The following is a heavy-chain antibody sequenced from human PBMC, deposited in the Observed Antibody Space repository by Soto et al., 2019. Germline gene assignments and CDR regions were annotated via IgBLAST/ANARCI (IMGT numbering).Heavy chain of an antibody. CDR3: ARGGSKDLSFDS. V-gene: IGHV4-31*03. J-gene: IGHJ4*02. CDR1: GGSISSGGYY. CDR2: IYYSENT. Sequence: QVQLQESGPGLVKPSQTLSLTCTVSGGSISSGGYYWSWIRQHPGKGLEWIGYIYYSENTHYNPSLKSRVSMSEDTSKNQFSLKLNSVPAADTAVYYCARGGSKDLSFDSWGQGTLVTVSS. D-gene: IGHD2-15*01.